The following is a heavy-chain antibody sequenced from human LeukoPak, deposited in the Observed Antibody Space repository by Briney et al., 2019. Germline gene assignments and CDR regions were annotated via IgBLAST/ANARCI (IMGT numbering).Heavy chain of an antibody. CDR2: INHSGST. CDR1: GGSFSGYY. Sequence: SETLSLTCAVYGGSFSGYYWSWIRQPPGKGLEWIGEINHSGSTNYNPSLKSRVTISVDTSKNQFPLKLSSVTAADTAVYYCARGLNAFDIWGQGTMVTVSS. J-gene: IGHJ3*02. V-gene: IGHV4-34*01. CDR3: ARGLNAFDI.